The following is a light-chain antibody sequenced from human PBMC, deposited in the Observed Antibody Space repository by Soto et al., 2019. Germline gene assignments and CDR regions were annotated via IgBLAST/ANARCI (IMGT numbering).Light chain of an antibody. J-gene: IGKJ1*01. CDR1: QSVGSD. V-gene: IGKV3-15*01. CDR3: QQYHNWPA. CDR2: GAA. Sequence: EIVLTQSPATLSVSPGERATLSCRASQSVGSDLAWYQQKPGQAPRLLIYGAATRATGIPARFSGSGSGTEFTLTISSLQSEDFAVYYCQQYHNWPAFGQGTKVDIK.